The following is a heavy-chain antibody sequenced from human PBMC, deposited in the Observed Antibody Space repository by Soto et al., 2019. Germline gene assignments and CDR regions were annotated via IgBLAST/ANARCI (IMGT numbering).Heavy chain of an antibody. J-gene: IGHJ5*02. CDR1: GGTFSSYA. CDR3: ARDHFVYDYVWGCYRQEGWFDP. CDR2: IIPIFGTA. V-gene: IGHV1-69*01. Sequence: QVQLVHSGAEVKKPGSSVKVSCKASGGTFSSYAISWVRQAPGQGLEWMGGIIPIFGTANYAQKFQGRVTITADESTSTAYMELSSLRSEDTAVYYCARDHFVYDYVWGCYRQEGWFDPWGQGTLVTVSS. D-gene: IGHD3-16*02.